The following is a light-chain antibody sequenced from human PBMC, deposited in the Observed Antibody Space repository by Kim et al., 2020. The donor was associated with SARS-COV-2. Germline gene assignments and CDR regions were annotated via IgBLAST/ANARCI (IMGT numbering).Light chain of an antibody. Sequence: SASVGDRVTITCRASQCVNSQLAWYQQRPGKAPHLLIYDASTLESGVPSRFSGSGSGTDFTLTISNLQPEDFATYYCQQFNSYPPAFGGGTKVDIK. CDR2: DAS. J-gene: IGKJ4*01. CDR1: QCVNSQ. V-gene: IGKV1-13*02. CDR3: QQFNSYPPA.